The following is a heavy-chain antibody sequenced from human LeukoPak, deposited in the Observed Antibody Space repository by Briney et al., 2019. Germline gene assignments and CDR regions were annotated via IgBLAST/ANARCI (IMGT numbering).Heavy chain of an antibody. D-gene: IGHD6-13*01. V-gene: IGHV3-7*01. CDR1: GFTFSSYW. J-gene: IGHJ4*02. Sequence: PGGSLRLSCAASGFTFSSYWMSWVRQAPGKGLEGVANIKQDGSEKYYVDSVKGRFTISRDNAKNSLYLQMNSLRAEDTAVYYCARGIAAAGRAPYYFDYWGQGTLVTVSS. CDR2: IKQDGSEK. CDR3: ARGIAAAGRAPYYFDY.